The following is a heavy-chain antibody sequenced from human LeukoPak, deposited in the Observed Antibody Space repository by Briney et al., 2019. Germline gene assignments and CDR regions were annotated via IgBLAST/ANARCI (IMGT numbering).Heavy chain of an antibody. CDR2: IYYSGST. CDR1: GGSISSSSYY. V-gene: IGHV4-39*07. Sequence: PSETLSLTCTVSGGSISSSSYYWGWIRQPPGKGLEWIGSIYYSGSTNYDPSLKSRVTISVDTSKNQFSLKLSSVTAADTAVYYCARDFDWFDPWGQGTLVTVSS. J-gene: IGHJ5*02. CDR3: ARDFDWFDP.